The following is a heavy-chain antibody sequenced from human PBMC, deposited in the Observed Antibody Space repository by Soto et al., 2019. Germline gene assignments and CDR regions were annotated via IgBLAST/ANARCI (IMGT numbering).Heavy chain of an antibody. CDR1: GGSISSSSHY. D-gene: IGHD6-19*01. CDR3: ARAVAVAADFDY. CDR2: IYYSGST. Sequence: SSETLSLTCTVSGGSISSSSHYWGWIRQPPGKGLEWIGTIYYSGSTYSNPSLKSRVTISVDTSKNQFSLKLSSVTAADTAVYYCARAVAVAADFDYWGQGTLVTVSS. J-gene: IGHJ4*02. V-gene: IGHV4-39*07.